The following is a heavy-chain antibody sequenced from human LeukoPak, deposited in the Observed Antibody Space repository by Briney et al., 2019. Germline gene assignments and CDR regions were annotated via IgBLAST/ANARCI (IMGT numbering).Heavy chain of an antibody. CDR2: IYPGDSGT. D-gene: IGHD1-26*01. CDR1: GYSFTNYW. J-gene: IGHJ4*02. Sequence: PGESLRISCKGSGYSFTNYWIGWVRQMPGKGLEWMGIIYPGDSGTRYSPSFQGQVTISADKSISTAYLQWSSLKASDTAMYYCARPAQVGMSVYSDYWGQGTLVTVSS. V-gene: IGHV5-51*01. CDR3: ARPAQVGMSVYSDY.